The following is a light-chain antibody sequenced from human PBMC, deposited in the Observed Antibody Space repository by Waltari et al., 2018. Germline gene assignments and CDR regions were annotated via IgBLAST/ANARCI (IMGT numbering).Light chain of an antibody. CDR3: QQYNNWPPYT. J-gene: IGKJ2*01. CDR1: QSVGSN. CDR2: AAS. Sequence: DIVMTQSPATLSVSHGERATLSCRASQSVGSNLAWYQQKPGQALRLLIFAASRRATGIPARFSGSGSGTEFTLTIGSLQSEDFAVYYCQQYNNWPPYTFGQGTKLEIK. V-gene: IGKV3-15*01.